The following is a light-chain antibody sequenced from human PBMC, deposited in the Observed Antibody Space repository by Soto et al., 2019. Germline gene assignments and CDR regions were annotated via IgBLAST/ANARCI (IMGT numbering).Light chain of an antibody. CDR1: SSDVGSYNL. V-gene: IGLV2-14*02. CDR2: EVS. J-gene: IGLJ1*01. CDR3: SSYTSSSTPFL. Sequence: QSALTQPASVSGSPGQSITISCTGTSSDVGSYNLVSWYQQHPGKAPKLMIYEVSNRPSGVSNRFSGSKSGNTASLTISGLQAEDEADYYCSSYTSSSTPFLFGTGTKLTVL.